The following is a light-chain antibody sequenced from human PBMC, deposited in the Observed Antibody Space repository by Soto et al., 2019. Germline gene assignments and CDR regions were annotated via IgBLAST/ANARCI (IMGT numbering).Light chain of an antibody. J-gene: IGKJ5*01. CDR3: QQYYGLPPLT. Sequence: DIQMTQSPSSLSASIGDRVTITCQASQNITNNWCRYQQKPGKAPNFRIYHACKLAKGVTSRFSGSGSGTDFSFIITSLQREDLATYYCQQYYGLPPLTFGQGTRLEIK. CDR2: HAC. CDR1: QNITNN. V-gene: IGKV1-33*01.